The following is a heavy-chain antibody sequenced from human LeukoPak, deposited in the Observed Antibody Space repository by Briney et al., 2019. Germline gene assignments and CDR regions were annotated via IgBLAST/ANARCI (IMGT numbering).Heavy chain of an antibody. CDR1: GFTFSHYY. CDR2: ISSSGSIL. D-gene: IGHD1-1*01. CDR3: ARDSSNSYDY. Sequence: GGSLRLSCAASGFTFSHYYMSWIRQAPGKGLEWVSYISSSGSILYYADSVKGRFTISRDNAKNSLYLQMNSLRAEDTAVYYCARDSSNSYDYWGQGTLVTVSP. J-gene: IGHJ4*02. V-gene: IGHV3-11*04.